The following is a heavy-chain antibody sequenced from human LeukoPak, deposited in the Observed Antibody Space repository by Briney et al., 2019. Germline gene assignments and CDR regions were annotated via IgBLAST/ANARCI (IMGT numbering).Heavy chain of an antibody. D-gene: IGHD5-18*01. Sequence: GGSLRLSCAASGFNFNFYAMSWVRQAPGKGLEWVSGISGSGGATNYADSVRGRFTISRDNSKHSLYLQMNTLRAEDTAVYYCAKDLVGYTYGLGYFDFWGQGALVTVSS. J-gene: IGHJ4*02. CDR1: GFNFNFYA. V-gene: IGHV3-23*01. CDR3: AKDLVGYTYGLGYFDF. CDR2: ISGSGGAT.